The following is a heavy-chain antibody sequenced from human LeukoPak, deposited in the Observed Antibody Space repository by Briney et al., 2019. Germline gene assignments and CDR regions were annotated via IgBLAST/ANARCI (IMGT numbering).Heavy chain of an antibody. V-gene: IGHV3-30*18. Sequence: PGRSLRLSCAASGFTFSSYGMHWVRQAPGKGLEWVAVISYDGSNKYYADSVKGRFTISRDNSKNTLYLQMNSLRAEDTAVYYCAKDFAWYWGQGTPVTVSS. D-gene: IGHD3-3*01. J-gene: IGHJ4*02. CDR3: AKDFAWY. CDR1: GFTFSSYG. CDR2: ISYDGSNK.